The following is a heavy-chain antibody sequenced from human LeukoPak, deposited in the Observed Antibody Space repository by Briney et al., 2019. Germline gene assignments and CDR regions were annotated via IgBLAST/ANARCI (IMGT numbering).Heavy chain of an antibody. D-gene: IGHD2-2*01. J-gene: IGHJ4*02. V-gene: IGHV3-7*01. CDR2: IKQDGSEK. CDR1: GFTSSSYS. CDR3: ARVPLIVVVPAASYYFDY. Sequence: GGSLRLSCAASGFTSSSYSMNWVRQAPGKGLEWVANIKQDGSEKYYVDSVKGRFTISRDNAKNSLYLQMNSLRAEDTAVYYCARVPLIVVVPAASYYFDYWGQGTLVTVSS.